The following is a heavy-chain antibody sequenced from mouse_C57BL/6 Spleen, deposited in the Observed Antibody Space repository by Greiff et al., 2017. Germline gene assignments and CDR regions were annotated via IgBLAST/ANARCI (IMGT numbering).Heavy chain of an antibody. CDR1: GFTFSSYA. J-gene: IGHJ3*01. CDR2: ISDGGSYT. V-gene: IGHV5-4*01. D-gene: IGHD4-1*01. Sequence: VQLKESGGGLVKPGGSLKLSCAASGFTFSSYAMSWVRQTPEKRLEWVATISDGGSYTYYPDNVKGRFTISRDNAKNNLYLQMSHLKSEDTAMYYCARDETGMAWFAYWGQGTLVTVSA. CDR3: ARDETGMAWFAY.